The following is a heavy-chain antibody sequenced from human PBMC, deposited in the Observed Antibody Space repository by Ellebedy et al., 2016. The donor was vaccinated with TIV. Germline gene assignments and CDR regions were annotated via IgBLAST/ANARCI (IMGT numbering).Heavy chain of an antibody. CDR2: IKQDGSGR. Sequence: GESLKISXAASGFTFSTYWMSWVRQAPGKGLEWVANIKQDGSGRYYVASVKGRFTISRDNAKNSLFLQMNSLRAEDTAVYFCASHKDVLGGDWGQGTLVTVSS. J-gene: IGHJ4*02. V-gene: IGHV3-7*01. CDR1: GFTFSTYW. D-gene: IGHD4-23*01. CDR3: ASHKDVLGGD.